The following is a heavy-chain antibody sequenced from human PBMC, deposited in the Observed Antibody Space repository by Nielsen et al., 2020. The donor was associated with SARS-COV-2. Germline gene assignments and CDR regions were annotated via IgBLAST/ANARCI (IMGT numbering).Heavy chain of an antibody. V-gene: IGHV5-51*01. Sequence: GESLKISCKVSGYTFRNYWIAWVRQMPGKGLEWMGIIYPGDSDTRYSPSFQGQVTISADKSISTAYLQWSSLKASDTAMYYCARLPEKIVVVPAAPFDPWGQGTLVTVSS. CDR1: GYTFRNYW. CDR3: ARLPEKIVVVPAAPFDP. CDR2: IYPGDSDT. D-gene: IGHD2-2*01. J-gene: IGHJ5*02.